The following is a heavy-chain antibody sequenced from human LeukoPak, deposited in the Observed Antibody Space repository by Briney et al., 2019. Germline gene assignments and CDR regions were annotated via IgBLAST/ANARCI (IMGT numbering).Heavy chain of an antibody. V-gene: IGHV3-30-3*01. J-gene: IGHJ4*02. D-gene: IGHD2-2*01. CDR2: ISYDGSNR. CDR1: QFAFIGYT. CDR3: AREGGVRYCTATNCYGHFDY. Sequence: GGSLRLSCAASQFAFIGYTLHWVRQAPGKGLEWVAVISYDGSNRYYADSVKGRFTISRDNSNNTLFLQMNSLRAEDTAVYYCAREGGVRYCTATNCYGHFDYWGQGTLVTVSS.